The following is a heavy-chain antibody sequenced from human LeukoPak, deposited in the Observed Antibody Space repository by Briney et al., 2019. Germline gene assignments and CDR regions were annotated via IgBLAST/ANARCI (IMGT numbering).Heavy chain of an antibody. V-gene: IGHV3-66*02. D-gene: IGHD1-26*01. CDR1: AFTVSSNY. Sequence: GGSLRLSCAVSAFTVSSNYVSWVRPAPGRVLEWVSVIYGGGSTNYADTVKGRFTISRDNSKNTLYLQMNSLRAEDTAVYYCARDHSGSYQRAFDIWGQGTMVTVSS. CDR3: ARDHSGSYQRAFDI. J-gene: IGHJ3*02. CDR2: IYGGGST.